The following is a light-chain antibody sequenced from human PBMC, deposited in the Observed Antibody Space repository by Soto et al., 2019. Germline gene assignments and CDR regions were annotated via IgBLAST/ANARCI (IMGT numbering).Light chain of an antibody. CDR1: SSNIGSNT. CDR2: SNN. Sequence: QSLLIQPPSALGTPGQRATTSCLGGSSNIGSNTVNWYQQLPGTAPKLLIYSNNQRPSGVPDRFSGSKSGTSASLAISGLQSEDEADYYCAAWDDSLNGYVFGSGTKVTVL. V-gene: IGLV1-44*01. J-gene: IGLJ1*01. CDR3: AAWDDSLNGYV.